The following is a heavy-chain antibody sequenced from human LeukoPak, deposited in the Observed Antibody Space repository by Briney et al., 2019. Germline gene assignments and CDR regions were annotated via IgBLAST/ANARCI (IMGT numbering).Heavy chain of an antibody. Sequence: SETLSLTCTVSGDSISSYYWNWIRQPPGKGLEWIGRIYTSGSTNYNPSLKSRVTISVDTSKNQFSLKLSSVTAADTAVYYCARVVWEAGMVDYWGQGTLVTVSS. CDR1: GDSISSYY. J-gene: IGHJ4*02. CDR3: ARVVWEAGMVDY. D-gene: IGHD6-13*01. V-gene: IGHV4-4*07. CDR2: IYTSGST.